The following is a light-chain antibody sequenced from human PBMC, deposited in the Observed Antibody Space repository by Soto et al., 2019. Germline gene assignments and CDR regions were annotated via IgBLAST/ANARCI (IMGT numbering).Light chain of an antibody. CDR2: AAS. CDR3: QQRHSHPPWK. Sequence: TSTFLGSQSISSYLNWYQQKPGKAPKLLIYAASSLQSGVPSRFSGSASGTDFTLTISSLQPEAFPTYRCQQRHSHPPWKCRPGTKVDIK. CDR1: QSISSY. J-gene: IGKJ1*01. V-gene: IGKV1-39*01.